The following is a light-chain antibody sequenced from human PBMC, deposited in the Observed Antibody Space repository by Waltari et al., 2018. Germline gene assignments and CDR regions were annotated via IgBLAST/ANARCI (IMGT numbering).Light chain of an antibody. V-gene: IGLV10-54*04. CDR3: SAWDSNLSAWV. J-gene: IGLJ3*02. CDR2: RNN. Sequence: QAGLTQPPSVSKGLGQTATLTCTGHNNNVRNQGAAWLQQHQGHPPKLLSYRNNNRPAGISEKFSASRSGNTASLTITGLQPEDEADYYCSAWDSNLSAWVFGGGTKLTVL. CDR1: NNNVRNQG.